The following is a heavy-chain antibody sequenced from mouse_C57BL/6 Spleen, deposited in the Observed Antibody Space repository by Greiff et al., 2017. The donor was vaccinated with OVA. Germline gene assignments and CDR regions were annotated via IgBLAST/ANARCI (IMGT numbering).Heavy chain of an antibody. D-gene: IGHD2-5*01. V-gene: IGHV1-69*01. CDR2: IDPSDSYT. CDR1: GYTFTSYW. Sequence: VQLQQPGAELVMPGASVKLSCKASGYTFTSYWMHWVQQRPGQGLEWIGEIDPSDSYTNYNQKFKGKSTLTVDKSSSTAYMQLSSLTSEDYAGYYSARQNYYSNSYAMDYWGQGTSVTVSS. CDR3: ARQNYYSNSYAMDY. J-gene: IGHJ4*01.